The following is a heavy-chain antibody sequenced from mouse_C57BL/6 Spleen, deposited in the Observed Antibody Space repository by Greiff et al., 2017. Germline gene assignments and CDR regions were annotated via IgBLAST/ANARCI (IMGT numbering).Heavy chain of an antibody. CDR3: ARKSLPNWDYFDY. J-gene: IGHJ2*01. D-gene: IGHD4-1*01. CDR2: IDPSDSYT. CDR1: GYTFTSYW. V-gene: IGHV1-59*01. Sequence: QVQLKQPGAELVRPGTSVKLSCKASGYTFTSYWMHWVKQRPGQGLEWIGVIDPSDSYTNYNQKFKGKATLTVDTSSSTAYMQLSSLTSEDSAVYYCARKSLPNWDYFDYWGQGTTLTVSS.